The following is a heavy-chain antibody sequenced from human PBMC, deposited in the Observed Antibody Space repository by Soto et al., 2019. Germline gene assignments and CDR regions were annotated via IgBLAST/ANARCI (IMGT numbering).Heavy chain of an antibody. D-gene: IGHD6-13*01. V-gene: IGHV3-21*01. J-gene: IGHJ6*02. Sequence: EVQLVESGGGLVKPGGSLRLPCAASGFTFSSYSMNWVRQAPGKGLEWVSSISSSSSYIYYADSVKGRFTISRDNAKNSLYLQMNSLRAEDTAVYYCASKIAAADPDYYYGMDVWGQGTTVTVSS. CDR1: GFTFSSYS. CDR3: ASKIAAADPDYYYGMDV. CDR2: ISSSSSYI.